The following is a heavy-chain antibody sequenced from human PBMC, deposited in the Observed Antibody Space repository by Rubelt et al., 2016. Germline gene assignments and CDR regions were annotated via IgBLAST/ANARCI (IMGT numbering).Heavy chain of an antibody. CDR1: GYTFTSYA. Sequence: QVQLVQSGSELKKPGASVKVSCKASGYTFTSYAMNWVRQAPGQGLEWMGWINTNTGDPTYAQGCTGRFVFALDTSVSTAYLQISSVEAEDAAVYYCARDPSSWQGWLLWGQGTLVTVSS. D-gene: IGHD6-13*01. CDR3: ARDPSSWQGWLL. V-gene: IGHV7-4-1*02. CDR2: INTNTGDP. J-gene: IGHJ4*02.